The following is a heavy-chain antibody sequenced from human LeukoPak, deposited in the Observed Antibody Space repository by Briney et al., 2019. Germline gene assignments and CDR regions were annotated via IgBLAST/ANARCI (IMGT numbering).Heavy chain of an antibody. CDR1: GFTLSRNY. D-gene: IGHD1-26*01. Sequence: GGSLRLSCAASGFTLSRNYMAWVRQAPGQGVEWVSVIYSGGSTYYSDSMKGGLTLSQDNSKNTLYLQMNSLRAEDTAVYYCARLSGSYYEADYWGQGTLVTVSS. J-gene: IGHJ4*02. CDR3: ARLSGSYYEADY. V-gene: IGHV3-53*01. CDR2: IYSGGST.